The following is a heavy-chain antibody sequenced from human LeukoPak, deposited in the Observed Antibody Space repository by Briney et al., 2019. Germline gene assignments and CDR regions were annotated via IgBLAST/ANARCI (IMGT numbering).Heavy chain of an antibody. D-gene: IGHD3-10*01. J-gene: IGHJ4*02. V-gene: IGHV3-30*02. CDR3: AKGSGNGYGSGPFDY. CDR2: IRYDGSNK. Sequence: GGSLRLSCAASGFTFSDYYMNWIRQAPGKGLEWVAFIRYDGSNKYYADSVKGRFTISRDNSKNTVSLQMSSLRAEDTALYYCAKGSGNGYGSGPFDYWGQGTLVTVSS. CDR1: GFTFSDYY.